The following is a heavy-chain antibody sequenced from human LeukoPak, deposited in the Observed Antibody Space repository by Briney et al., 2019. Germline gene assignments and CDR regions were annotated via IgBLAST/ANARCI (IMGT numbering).Heavy chain of an antibody. J-gene: IGHJ3*02. D-gene: IGHD2-2*01. V-gene: IGHV1-18*01. Sequence: GASVKVSCKASGYTFTIYGISWVRQAPGQGLEWMGWISAYNGNTNYAQKLQGRVTMTTDTSTSTAYMELRSLRSDDTAVYYCARETRFHPSDAFDIWGQGTMVTVSS. CDR3: ARETRFHPSDAFDI. CDR1: GYTFTIYG. CDR2: ISAYNGNT.